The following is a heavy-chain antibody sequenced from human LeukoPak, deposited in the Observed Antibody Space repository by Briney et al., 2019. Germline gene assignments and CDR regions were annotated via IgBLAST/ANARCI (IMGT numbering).Heavy chain of an antibody. V-gene: IGHV1-8*03. CDR3: ARGVVVAATNYYYYMDV. Sequence: ASVKVSCKASGHTFTSYDINWVRQATGQGLEWMGWMNPNSGNTGYAQKFQGRVTITRNTSISTAYMELSSLRSEDTAVYYCARGVVVAATNYYYYMDVWGKGTTVTVSS. CDR1: GHTFTSYD. D-gene: IGHD2-15*01. J-gene: IGHJ6*03. CDR2: MNPNSGNT.